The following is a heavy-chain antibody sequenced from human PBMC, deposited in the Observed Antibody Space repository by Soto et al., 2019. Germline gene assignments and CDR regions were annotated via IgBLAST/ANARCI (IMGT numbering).Heavy chain of an antibody. D-gene: IGHD3-22*01. CDR2: IYNRGNT. CDR3: AGGLPDDKVDQ. Sequence: PSETLSLTCTVSGVSLSDDNYYWSWIRQPPGKDLEWIGHIYNRGNTYNNPSLRSRLTISLDTSKSQFSLNLNSVTAADTAVYYCAGGLPDDKVDQWAQRTLVPVSS. J-gene: IGHJ4*02. CDR1: GVSLSDDNYY. V-gene: IGHV4-30-4*01.